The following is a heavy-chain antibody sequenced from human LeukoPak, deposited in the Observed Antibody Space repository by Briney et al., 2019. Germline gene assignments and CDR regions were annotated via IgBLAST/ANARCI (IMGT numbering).Heavy chain of an antibody. CDR2: IYYSGST. Sequence: SETLSLTCTVSGGSISSGGYYWSWIRQHPGKGLEWIGYIYYSGSTYYNPSLKSRVTISVGTSKNQFSLKLSSVTAADTAVYYCARVRYYDYVWGSPRSDYFMDVWGKGTTVTVSS. V-gene: IGHV4-31*03. D-gene: IGHD3-16*01. J-gene: IGHJ6*03. CDR1: GGSISSGGYY. CDR3: ARVRYYDYVWGSPRSDYFMDV.